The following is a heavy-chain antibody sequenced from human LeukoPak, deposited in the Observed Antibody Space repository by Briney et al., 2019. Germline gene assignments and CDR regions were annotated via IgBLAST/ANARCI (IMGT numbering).Heavy chain of an antibody. V-gene: IGHV4-30-2*01. CDR1: GGSISSGSYS. J-gene: IGHJ4*02. CDR2: IYHSGST. D-gene: IGHD6-19*01. Sequence: SETLSLTCAVSGGSISSGSYSWSWIRQPPGKGLEWIGYIYHSGSTYYNPSLKSRVTISVDWSKNQFSLKLSSVTAADTAVYYCARAASIAVAAYYFDYWGQGTLVTVSS. CDR3: ARAASIAVAAYYFDY.